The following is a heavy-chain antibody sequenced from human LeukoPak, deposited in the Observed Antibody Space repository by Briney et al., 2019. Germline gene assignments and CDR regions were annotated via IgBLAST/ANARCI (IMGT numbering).Heavy chain of an antibody. D-gene: IGHD2/OR15-2a*01. V-gene: IGHV3-30-3*01. CDR3: ASFSRPEVS. CDR2: ISYDGSNK. Sequence: PGGSLRLSCAASGFTLSSYAMHWVRQAPGKGLEWVAVISYDGSNKYYADSVKGRFTISRDNSKNTLYLQMNSLRAEDTAVYYCASFSRPEVSWGQGTLVTVSS. J-gene: IGHJ4*02. CDR1: GFTLSSYA.